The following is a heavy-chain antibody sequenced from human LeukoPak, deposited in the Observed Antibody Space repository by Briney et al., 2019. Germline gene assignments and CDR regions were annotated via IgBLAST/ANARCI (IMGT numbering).Heavy chain of an antibody. V-gene: IGHV3-7*01. CDR2: INQGGGET. CDR3: ARLMGERTIYDY. CDR1: GFTLRTYW. J-gene: IGHJ4*02. D-gene: IGHD1-26*01. Sequence: GGSLRLSCGVSGFTLRTYWMSWVRQAPGKGLEWVASINQGGGETHYVESVKGRFTISRDNGMSSFFLQMNSLRAEDTAVYYCARLMGERTIYDYWTQRSLVTVSS.